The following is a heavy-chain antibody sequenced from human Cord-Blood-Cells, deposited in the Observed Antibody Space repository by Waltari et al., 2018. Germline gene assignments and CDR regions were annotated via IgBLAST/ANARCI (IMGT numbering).Heavy chain of an antibody. J-gene: IGHJ4*02. CDR2: IDPSYSYT. Sequence: EVQLVQSGAEVKKPGESLRISCKGSGYSFTSYWISWVRQMPGKGLEWMGRIDPSYSYTNCSPSIQGHVTISAEKSISTAYLKWRALKASDTAMYYSARHTLYNWNDRSYYFDYWGQGTLVTVSS. V-gene: IGHV5-10-1*01. CDR3: ARHTLYNWNDRSYYFDY. D-gene: IGHD1-1*01. CDR1: GYSFTSYW.